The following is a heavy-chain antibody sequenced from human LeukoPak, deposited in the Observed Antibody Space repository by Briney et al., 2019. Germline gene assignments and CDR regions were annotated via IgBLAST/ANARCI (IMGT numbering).Heavy chain of an antibody. J-gene: IGHJ4*02. Sequence: GGSLTLTCPSSGFTFNTYAMAWVRPPQGKGPAWVSYVGADGSPIYYAASGRGRLTISRDNTKNSLYLQMNSLRPEDTAVYYCVRVRDGSNYHFDHWGQGTLVTVSS. CDR1: GFTFNTYA. D-gene: IGHD5-24*01. CDR3: VRVRDGSNYHFDH. CDR2: VGADGSPI. V-gene: IGHV3-48*03.